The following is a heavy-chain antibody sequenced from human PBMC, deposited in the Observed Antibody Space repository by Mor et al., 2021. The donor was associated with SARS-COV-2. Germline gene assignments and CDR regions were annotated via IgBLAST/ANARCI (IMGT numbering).Heavy chain of an antibody. D-gene: IGHD5-12*01. Sequence: APGQGLEWVGIIDPSKKSVSYALKFRGRLTLTADTAAKTVYMDLRSLKSDDTAVYYCARRGDDHGGLVYWGQGILVTVSS. CDR3: ARRGDDHGGLVY. J-gene: IGHJ4*02. V-gene: IGHV1-46*01. CDR2: IDPSKKSV.